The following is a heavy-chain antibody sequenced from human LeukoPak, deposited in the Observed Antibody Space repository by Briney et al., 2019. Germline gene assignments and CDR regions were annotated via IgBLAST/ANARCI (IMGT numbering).Heavy chain of an antibody. CDR2: IYTSGST. CDR1: GYSISSGYY. V-gene: IGHV4-4*07. CDR3: ARDHDAFDI. Sequence: PSETLSLTCTVSGYSISSGYYWGWIRQPAGKGLEWIGRIYTSGSTNYNPSLKSRVTMSVDTSKNQFSLKLSSVTAADTAVYYCARDHDAFDIWGQGTMVTVSS. J-gene: IGHJ3*02.